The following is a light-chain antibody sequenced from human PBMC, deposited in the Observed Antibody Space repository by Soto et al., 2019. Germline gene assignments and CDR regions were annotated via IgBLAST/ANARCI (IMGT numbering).Light chain of an antibody. V-gene: IGKV3-15*01. CDR2: DAS. Sequence: ENVLTQSPGSLSLSPGERAALSCRASQSVSHYLAWYQQTPGQAPMLLIYDASTGATGLPARFSGSGSGTEFTLTITSLQAEDSAVYYCQQYYNWPRTFGQGPRPEIK. CDR3: QQYYNWPRT. CDR1: QSVSHY. J-gene: IGKJ5*01.